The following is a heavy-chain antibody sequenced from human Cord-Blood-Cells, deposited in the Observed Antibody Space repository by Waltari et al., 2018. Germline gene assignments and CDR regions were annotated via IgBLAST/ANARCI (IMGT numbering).Heavy chain of an antibody. Sequence: EVQLVESGGGLVQPGGSLRLSCAASGFTFSSYWMSLVRQAPGKGLEWVANIKQDGSEKYYVDSVKGRFTISRDNAKNSLYLQMNSLRAEDTAVYYCARDLGYSGYDGDAFDIWGQGTMVTVSS. V-gene: IGHV3-7*01. CDR2: IKQDGSEK. D-gene: IGHD5-12*01. J-gene: IGHJ3*02. CDR1: GFTFSSYW. CDR3: ARDLGYSGYDGDAFDI.